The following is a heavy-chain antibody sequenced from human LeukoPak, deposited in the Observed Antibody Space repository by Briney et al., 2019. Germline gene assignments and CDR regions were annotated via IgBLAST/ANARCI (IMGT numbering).Heavy chain of an antibody. V-gene: IGHV3-23*01. CDR2: ISGSGGST. J-gene: IGHJ6*02. CDR1: GFTFSSYA. CDR3: AKNIVVVPAAIPLYYYGMDV. Sequence: GGPLSLSCAASGFTFSSYAMSWVRQAPGKGLEWVSAISGSGGSTYYADSVKGRFTISRDNSKNTLYLQMNSLRAEDTAVYYCAKNIVVVPAAIPLYYYGMDVWGQGATVTVSS. D-gene: IGHD2-2*01.